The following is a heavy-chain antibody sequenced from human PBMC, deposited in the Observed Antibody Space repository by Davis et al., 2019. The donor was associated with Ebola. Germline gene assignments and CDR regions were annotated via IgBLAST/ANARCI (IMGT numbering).Heavy chain of an antibody. J-gene: IGHJ4*02. CDR3: ARDRFFAFDF. CDR1: GFVFSDFS. CDR2: ITKGSDAI. V-gene: IGHV3-48*02. Sequence: PGGSLRLSCAASGFVFSDFSMNWVRQAPGKGLEWITYITKGSDAIHYADSVKGRFTASRDNAKNSVFLQMSSLRDEDSAVYYCARDRFFAFDFWSQGVHVSVPS. D-gene: IGHD3/OR15-3a*01.